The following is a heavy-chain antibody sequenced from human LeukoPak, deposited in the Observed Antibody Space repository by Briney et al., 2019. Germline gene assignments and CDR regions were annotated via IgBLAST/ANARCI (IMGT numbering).Heavy chain of an antibody. D-gene: IGHD1-26*01. V-gene: IGHV3-7*04. CDR1: GFTLSSYW. Sequence: GGSLRLSCAASGFTLSSYWMSWVRQAPGKGLEWVANIKEDGSEKNYVDSVKGRFTISRDNAKNSLYLQMNSLRAEDTAVYYCARGGSLRFDPWGQGTLVTVSS. J-gene: IGHJ5*02. CDR2: IKEDGSEK. CDR3: ARGGSLRFDP.